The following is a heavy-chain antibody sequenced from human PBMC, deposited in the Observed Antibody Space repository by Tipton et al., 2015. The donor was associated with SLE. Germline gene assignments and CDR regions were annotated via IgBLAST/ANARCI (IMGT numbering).Heavy chain of an antibody. CDR2: ISYDGSNK. V-gene: IGHV3-30-3*01. Sequence: SLRLSCAASGFTFSSYAMHWVRQAPGKGLEWVAVISYDGSNKYCADSVKGRFTISRDNSKNTLYLQMNSLRAEDTAVYYCATYESSWSSWDYWGQGTLVTVSS. J-gene: IGHJ4*02. CDR1: GFTFSSYA. CDR3: ATYESSWSSWDY. D-gene: IGHD6-13*01.